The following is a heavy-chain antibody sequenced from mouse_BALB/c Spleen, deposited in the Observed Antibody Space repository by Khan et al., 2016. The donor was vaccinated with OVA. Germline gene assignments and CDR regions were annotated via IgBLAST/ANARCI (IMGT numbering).Heavy chain of an antibody. V-gene: IGHV5-6*01. CDR3: ARLAYYYDSEGFAY. D-gene: IGHD1-1*01. CDR2: ISSGGSYT. CDR1: GFTFSTYG. J-gene: IGHJ3*01. Sequence: EVELVESGGDFVKPEGSLKLSCAASGFTFSTYGMSWVRQTPDKRLEWVATISSGGSYTYYPDSVQGRFTISRDNAKNTLYLQMSSLKSEDTAMFYCARLAYYYDSEGFAYWGQGTLVTVSA.